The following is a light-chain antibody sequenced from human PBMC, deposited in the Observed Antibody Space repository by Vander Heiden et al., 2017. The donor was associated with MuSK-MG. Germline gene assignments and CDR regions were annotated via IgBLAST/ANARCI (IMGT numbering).Light chain of an antibody. V-gene: IGKV4-1*01. CDR3: QQDDSTLLI. J-gene: IGKJ4*01. CDR1: QSVLYSSNNKNY. Sequence: DIVLTQSPDSLAVSLGGRATINCQSSQSVLYSSNNKNYLAWYQQRPGQPPKLLIYWASTRDSGVPDRFSGSGSGTDFTLTISSLQAEDVAVYYCQQDDSTLLIFGGGTKVXIK. CDR2: WAS.